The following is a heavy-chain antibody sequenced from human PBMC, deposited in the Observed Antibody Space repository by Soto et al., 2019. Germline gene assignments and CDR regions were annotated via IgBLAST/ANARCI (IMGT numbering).Heavy chain of an antibody. Sequence: VQLVESGGGVVQPGRSLRLSCAASGFTFSDYAMHWVRQAPGKGLEWVAVVSHDGRNTHYADSVKGRFTISRDSSKNTVSLEMNSLSAEDTAVYYGAKGGRQWLVTSDFNYWGQGALVTVSS. CDR2: VSHDGRNT. V-gene: IGHV3-30*18. D-gene: IGHD6-19*01. CDR1: GFTFSDYA. J-gene: IGHJ4*02. CDR3: AKGGRQWLVTSDFNY.